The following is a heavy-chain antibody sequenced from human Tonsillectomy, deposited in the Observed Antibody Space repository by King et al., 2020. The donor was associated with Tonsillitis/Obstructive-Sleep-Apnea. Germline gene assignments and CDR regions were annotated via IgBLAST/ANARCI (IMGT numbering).Heavy chain of an antibody. D-gene: IGHD5-12*01. J-gene: IGHJ4*02. CDR3: TTGYGDY. Sequence: QLVQSGGGLVQPGGSLKLSCAASGFTFIDSTMHWVRQASGKGLEWVGRIRSKANSYATVYAASVKGRFTISRDDSKNTAYLQMNSLKTEDTAVYHCTTGYGDYWGQGTLVTVSS. CDR2: IRSKANSYAT. V-gene: IGHV3-73*01. CDR1: GFTFIDST.